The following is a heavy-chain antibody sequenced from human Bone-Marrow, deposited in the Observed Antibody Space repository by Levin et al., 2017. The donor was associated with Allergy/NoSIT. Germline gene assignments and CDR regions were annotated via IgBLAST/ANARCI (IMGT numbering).Heavy chain of an antibody. J-gene: IGHJ3*02. V-gene: IGHV5-10-1*01. D-gene: IGHD3-10*01. CDR1: GYRSPSYW. CDR2: IDPSDSYI. CDR3: ATSTRWFGEPAYDTFDI. Sequence: GGSLRLSCKGSGYRSPSYWISWVRQMPGKGLEWMGRIDPSDSYINYSPSFQGHVTISADKSLSTAYLQLGSLKASDTATYYCATSTRWFGEPAYDTFDIWGQGTVVTVSS.